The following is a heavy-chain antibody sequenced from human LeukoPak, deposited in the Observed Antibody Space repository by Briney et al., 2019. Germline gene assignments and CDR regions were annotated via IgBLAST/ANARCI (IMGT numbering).Heavy chain of an antibody. CDR1: GLSLSSYA. CDR3: AKDRENGNGIWDAFDV. CDR2: ISYSGGRT. D-gene: IGHD3-3*02. V-gene: IGHV3-23*01. Sequence: GGSLSLSCAASGLSLSSYAMSWVRQAPGKGLEGVSTISYSGGRTYYADSVKGRFTISRDNSKNTLYLQMNSLRAEDSATYYCAKDRENGNGIWDAFDVWGQGTVVTVSS. J-gene: IGHJ3*01.